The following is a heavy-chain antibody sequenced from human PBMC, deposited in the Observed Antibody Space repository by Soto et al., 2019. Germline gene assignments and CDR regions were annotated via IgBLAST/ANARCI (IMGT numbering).Heavy chain of an antibody. D-gene: IGHD1-26*01. CDR2: ISGSGGST. CDR1: GFTFSSYA. J-gene: IGHJ4*02. Sequence: GGSLGLSCAASGFTFSSYAMTWVRQAPGKGLEWVSAISGSGGSTHYADSVRGRFTISRDNSKNTLYLQMNNLRAEDTAVYYCAKDDEVGPTSIDDWGQGTLVTVSS. V-gene: IGHV3-23*01. CDR3: AKDDEVGPTSIDD.